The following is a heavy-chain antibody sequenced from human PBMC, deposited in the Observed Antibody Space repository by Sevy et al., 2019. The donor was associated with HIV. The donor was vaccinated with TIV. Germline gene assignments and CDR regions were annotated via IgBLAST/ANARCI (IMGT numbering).Heavy chain of an antibody. J-gene: IGHJ4*02. D-gene: IGHD2-15*01. CDR1: GFTFTNAW. CDR3: TLEGLYCSGGSCYSEGFDS. V-gene: IGHV3-15*01. CDR2: IKSKTDGGTT. Sequence: GGSLRLSCAAFGFTFTNAWMSWVRQAPGKGLEWVGRIKSKTDGGTTDYAAPVKGRFTISRDDSKNALYLHMNSLKTEDTAVYYCTLEGLYCSGGSCYSEGFDSWGQGTLVTASS.